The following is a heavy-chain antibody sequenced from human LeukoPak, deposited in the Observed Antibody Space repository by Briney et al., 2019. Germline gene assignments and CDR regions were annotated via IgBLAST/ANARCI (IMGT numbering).Heavy chain of an antibody. V-gene: IGHV5-10-1*01. J-gene: IGHJ2*01. CDR3: ARRDYGGYWYFDL. CDR2: IDPSGSYT. CDR1: GYNFSSYW. Sequence: GESLKISCKGSGYNFSSYWITWVRQMPGKGLEWMGRIDPSGSYTNYSPSFQGHVTISTDTSISTAYLQWSGLKASDTAMYYCARRDYGGYWYFDLWGRGTLVTVSS. D-gene: IGHD4-23*01.